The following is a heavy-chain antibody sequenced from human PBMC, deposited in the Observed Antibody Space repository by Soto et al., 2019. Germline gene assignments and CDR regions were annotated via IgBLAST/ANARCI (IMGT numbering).Heavy chain of an antibody. Sequence: QVQLVQSGAEVKKPGSSVKVSCKASGGTFSSYTISWVRQAPGQGLEWMGRIIPILGIAHYAQKFQGRVTITADNSTSTAYMELSSLRSEDTAVYYCASDHPYSSSSVGWFDPWGQGTLVTVSS. J-gene: IGHJ5*02. D-gene: IGHD6-13*01. CDR2: IIPILGIA. CDR3: ASDHPYSSSSVGWFDP. CDR1: GGTFSSYT. V-gene: IGHV1-69*02.